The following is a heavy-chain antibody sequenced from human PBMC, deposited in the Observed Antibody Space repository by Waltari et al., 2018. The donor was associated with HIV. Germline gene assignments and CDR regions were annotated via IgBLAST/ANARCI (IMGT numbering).Heavy chain of an antibody. CDR3: ASARETMGVDFDS. CDR1: GGAFSSYT. CDR2: IIPISNTP. J-gene: IGHJ4*01. Sequence: QVQLVQSGAEVKKPGSSVKVSCKASGGAFSSYTINWVRKAPGQGLEWLGRIIPISNTPNNAQKFQGRVTITADKSTSTAYRELTSLRADDTAVYYGASARETMGVDFDSWGLGTLVTVSS. D-gene: IGHD3-16*01. V-gene: IGHV1-69*08.